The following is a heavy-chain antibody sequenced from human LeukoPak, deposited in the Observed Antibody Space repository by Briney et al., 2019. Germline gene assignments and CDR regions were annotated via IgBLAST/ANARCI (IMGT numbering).Heavy chain of an antibody. Sequence: PGGSLRLSCAASGFTFNRSWMNWVRQAPGKGLEWVANLDPSGSQKRYVDSVKGCFIISKDNPGASLYLDMYSLRAEDAGIYYCAIWTSGNYWGQGTLVTVSS. CDR3: AIWTSGNY. CDR1: GFTFNRSW. V-gene: IGHV3-7*01. J-gene: IGHJ4*02. CDR2: LDPSGSQK. D-gene: IGHD1-1*01.